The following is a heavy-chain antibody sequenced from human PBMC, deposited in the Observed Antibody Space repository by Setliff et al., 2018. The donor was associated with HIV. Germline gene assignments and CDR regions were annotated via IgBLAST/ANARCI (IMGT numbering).Heavy chain of an antibody. CDR2: IDWEDDK. D-gene: IGHD3-10*01. J-gene: IGHJ4*02. CDR1: GFSLTTSGIR. Sequence: SGPTLVNPTQTLTLSCTFSGFSLTTSGIRVTWVRERPGEALEWLARIDWEDDKFYSTSLKTRLTMSKDTSKNQVLLTMTSMSPLETATYFCARTYGSASKLDYWGPGTLVTVSS. CDR3: ARTYGSASKLDY. V-gene: IGHV2-70*04.